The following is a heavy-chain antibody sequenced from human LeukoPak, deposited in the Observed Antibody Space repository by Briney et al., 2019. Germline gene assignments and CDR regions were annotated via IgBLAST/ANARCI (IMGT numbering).Heavy chain of an antibody. CDR3: ARGSVRVVRGVTDN. CDR1: GGSFSGYY. J-gene: IGHJ4*02. CDR2: INHSGST. D-gene: IGHD3-10*01. V-gene: IGHV4-34*01. Sequence: SETLSLTCAVYGGSFSGYYWSWIRQPSGKGLEWIGEINHSGSTNYNPSLKSRVTISVDTSKNQFSLKLSSVTAADTAVYYCARGSVRVVRGVTDNWGQGALVTVSS.